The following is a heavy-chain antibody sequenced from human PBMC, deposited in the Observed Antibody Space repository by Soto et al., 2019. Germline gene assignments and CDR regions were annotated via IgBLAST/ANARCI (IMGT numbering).Heavy chain of an antibody. CDR2: INAGNGNT. Sequence: ASVKVSCKASGYTFTSYAMHWVLQAPGQRLEWMGWINAGNGNTKYSQKFQGRVTITRDTSASTAYMELSSLRSEDTAVYYCARTTNVLRFLEWLSNPHYFDYWGQGTLVTVSS. CDR3: ARTTNVLRFLEWLSNPHYFDY. V-gene: IGHV1-3*01. D-gene: IGHD3-3*01. CDR1: GYTFTSYA. J-gene: IGHJ4*02.